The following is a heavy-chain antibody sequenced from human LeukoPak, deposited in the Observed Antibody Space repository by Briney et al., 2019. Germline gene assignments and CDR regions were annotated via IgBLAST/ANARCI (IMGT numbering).Heavy chain of an antibody. CDR3: AGGGCSGGSCYSGWFDP. CDR1: GYSISSGYY. D-gene: IGHD2-15*01. J-gene: IGHJ5*02. Sequence: SETLSLTCTVSGYSISSGYYWGWIRQPPGKGLEWIGSIYHSGSTYYNPSLKSRVTISVDTSKNQFSLKLSSVTAADTAVYYCAGGGCSGGSCYSGWFDPWGQGTLVTVPS. CDR2: IYHSGST. V-gene: IGHV4-38-2*02.